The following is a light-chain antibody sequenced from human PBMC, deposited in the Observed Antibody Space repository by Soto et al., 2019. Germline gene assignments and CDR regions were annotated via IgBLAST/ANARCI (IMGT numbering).Light chain of an antibody. Sequence: EIVLTQSPDTLSLSPGERATLSCRASQSVSSSLLAWYQQKPGQAPRPLISAASSRATGIPDRFSGSGSGTQFTLTISSVEPEDFAFYYCQLYDGSDLTFGPGTKVDRK. CDR3: QLYDGSDLT. J-gene: IGKJ3*01. CDR2: AAS. V-gene: IGKV3-20*01. CDR1: QSVSSSL.